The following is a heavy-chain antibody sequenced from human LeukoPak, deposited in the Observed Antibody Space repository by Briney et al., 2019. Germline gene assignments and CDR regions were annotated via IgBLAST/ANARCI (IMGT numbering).Heavy chain of an antibody. CDR2: INTDGPRT. CDR1: GFTSSNYW. CDR3: AKDGAQVGVTFDY. J-gene: IGHJ4*02. D-gene: IGHD1-26*01. V-gene: IGHV3-74*01. Sequence: GGSLRLSCAASGFTSSNYWMHWVRQAPGRGRVGVSRINTDGPRTSYADSVKGRFTISRDNAKNTLFLQMNSLRVEDTAIYYCAKDGAQVGVTFDYWGQGTLVTVSS.